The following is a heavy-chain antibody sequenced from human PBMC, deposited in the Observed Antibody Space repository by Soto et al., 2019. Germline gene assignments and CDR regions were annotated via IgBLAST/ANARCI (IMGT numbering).Heavy chain of an antibody. CDR3: ARDLRLSGEAFDV. CDR1: GFAFSSSW. Sequence: PSETLSLSCVASGFAFSSSWMHWVRQAPGKGLVWISRTDYDGRFSTYADSVEGRFTISRDNARNTLFLQMNSLRVDDTAIYYCARDLRLSGEAFDVWGQGTVVTVSS. V-gene: IGHV3-74*01. CDR2: TDYDGRFS. D-gene: IGHD3-3*01. J-gene: IGHJ3*01.